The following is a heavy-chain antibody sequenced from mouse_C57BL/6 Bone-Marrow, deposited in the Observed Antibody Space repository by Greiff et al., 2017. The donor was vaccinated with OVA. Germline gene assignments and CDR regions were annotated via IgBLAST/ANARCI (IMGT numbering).Heavy chain of an antibody. CDR3: ARDYYYGSSSAWFAY. Sequence: QVQLQQSGAELVKPGASVKISCKASGYAFSSYWMNWVKQRPGKGLEWIGQIYPGDGDTNYNGKFKGKATLTADKSSSTAYMQLSSLTSEDSAVYCCARDYYYGSSSAWFAYWGQGTLVTVSA. D-gene: IGHD1-1*01. V-gene: IGHV1-80*01. CDR1: GYAFSSYW. CDR2: IYPGDGDT. J-gene: IGHJ3*01.